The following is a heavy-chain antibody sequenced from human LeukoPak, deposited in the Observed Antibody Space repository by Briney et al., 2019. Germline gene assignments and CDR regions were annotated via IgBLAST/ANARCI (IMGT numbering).Heavy chain of an antibody. CDR3: ARAGYSYGIISYFDS. D-gene: IGHD5-18*01. CDR1: GGSISSSSHY. V-gene: IGHV4-39*01. CDR2: VST. J-gene: IGHJ4*02. Sequence: ASETLSLTCTVSGGSISSSSHYWGWIRQPPGKGLEWIGVSTYYNPSLKNRVTISRDTSKNQFSLKLSPVTAADTAIYYCARAGYSYGIISYFDSWGQGTLVTASS.